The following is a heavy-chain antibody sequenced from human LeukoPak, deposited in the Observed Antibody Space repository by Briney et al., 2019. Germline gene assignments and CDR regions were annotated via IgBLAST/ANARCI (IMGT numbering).Heavy chain of an antibody. Sequence: PGGSLTLSCVASGFNFVSYTMNWVRQAPGKGLEWVSVIANSGETTHYADSVKGRFTISRDNSKNTLYLQMDSLRAEDTAIYYCAKGSVVYYDFWSGSYSDYWGQGTLVTVSS. D-gene: IGHD3-3*01. V-gene: IGHV3-23*01. J-gene: IGHJ4*02. CDR2: IANSGETT. CDR3: AKGSVVYYDFWSGSYSDY. CDR1: GFNFVSYT.